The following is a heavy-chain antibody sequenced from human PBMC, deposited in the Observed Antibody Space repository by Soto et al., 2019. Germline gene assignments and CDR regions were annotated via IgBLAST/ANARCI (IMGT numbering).Heavy chain of an antibody. Sequence: SETLSLTCAGSGGSISSGGYSWSWIRQPPGKGLEWIGYIYHSGSTYYNPSLKSRVTISVDRSKNQFSLKLSSVTAADTAVYYCARSYYDILTGPNWFDPWGQGTLVTVSS. J-gene: IGHJ5*02. CDR3: ARSYYDILTGPNWFDP. D-gene: IGHD3-9*01. CDR2: IYHSGST. V-gene: IGHV4-30-2*01. CDR1: GGSISSGGYS.